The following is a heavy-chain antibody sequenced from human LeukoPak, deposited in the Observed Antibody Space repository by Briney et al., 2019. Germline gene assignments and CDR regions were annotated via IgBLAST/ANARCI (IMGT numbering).Heavy chain of an antibody. CDR1: GFTFSAYA. CDR2: ISPDGSNK. D-gene: IGHD3-22*01. J-gene: IGHJ4*02. V-gene: IGHV3-30*04. Sequence: PGGSLRPSCAASGFTFSAYAMHWVRQAPGKGLEWVTFISPDGSNKYYADSVKGRFTISRDSSRNTLYLQMNSLRAEDTAVYYCARDRGYYDSSGYYYKGWFDYWGQGTLVTVSS. CDR3: ARDRGYYDSSGYYYKGWFDY.